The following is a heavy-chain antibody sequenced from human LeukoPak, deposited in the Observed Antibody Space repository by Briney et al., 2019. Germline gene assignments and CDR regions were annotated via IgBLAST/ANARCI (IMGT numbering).Heavy chain of an antibody. Sequence: GGSLRLSCAASGLTFSKSALAWVRQAPGKGLEWVSTITDVGDIFYTYSVRGRFTISRDNSKNTVYMQMDGLRAEDTAVYYCTRDRGGSPTDVFDYWGQGTLVTVSS. CDR2: ITDVGDI. D-gene: IGHD2-15*01. J-gene: IGHJ4*02. CDR1: GLTFSKSA. CDR3: TRDRGGSPTDVFDY. V-gene: IGHV3-23*01.